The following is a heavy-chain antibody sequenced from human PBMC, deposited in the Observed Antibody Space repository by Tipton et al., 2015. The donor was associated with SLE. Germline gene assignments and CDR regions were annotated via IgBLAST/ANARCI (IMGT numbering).Heavy chain of an antibody. Sequence: TLSLTCTVSGGSISSGSYYWSWIRQPAGKGLEWIGYIYYSGSTNYNPSLKSRVTISVDTSKNQFSLKLSSVTAADTAVYYCARGVEGDYAFDYWGQGTLVTVSS. CDR1: GGSISSGSYY. D-gene: IGHD4-17*01. CDR3: ARGVEGDYAFDY. J-gene: IGHJ4*02. CDR2: IYYSGST. V-gene: IGHV4-61*10.